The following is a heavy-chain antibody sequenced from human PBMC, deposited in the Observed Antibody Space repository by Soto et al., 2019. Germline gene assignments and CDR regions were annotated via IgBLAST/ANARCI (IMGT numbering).Heavy chain of an antibody. Sequence: QVQLVQSGAEVKKAGASVKVSCKASGYSFTSYGISWVRQAPGQGLEWVGWSSGYTGNTNYAQKVQGRVTMITDISTSTAYMELRSLGSDDTAVYSCAREVEAAGGEYDYWGQGTLVTVSS. CDR2: SSGYTGNT. CDR3: AREVEAAGGEYDY. J-gene: IGHJ4*02. CDR1: GYSFTSYG. D-gene: IGHD6-13*01. V-gene: IGHV1-18*01.